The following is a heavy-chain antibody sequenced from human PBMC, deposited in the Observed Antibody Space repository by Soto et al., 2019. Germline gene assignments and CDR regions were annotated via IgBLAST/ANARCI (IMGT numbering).Heavy chain of an antibody. CDR2: VYYSGST. V-gene: IGHV4-59*01. D-gene: IGHD4-17*01. CDR1: GGSISSSY. J-gene: IGHJ5*02. Sequence: PSETLSLTCTVSGGSISSSYWSWIRQPPGKGLEWIGYVYYSGSTNYNPSLKSRVTISIDTSKNQFSLKLRSVTAADTAVYYCARNPEHVDYVGWFDTWGQGTLVTVSS. CDR3: ARNPEHVDYVGWFDT.